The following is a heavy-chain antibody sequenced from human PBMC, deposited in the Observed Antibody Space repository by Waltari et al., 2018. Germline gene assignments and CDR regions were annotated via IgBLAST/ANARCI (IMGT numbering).Heavy chain of an antibody. CDR2: IYTNGST. Sequence: QVQLQESGPRLVKPSQTLSLTCTVSGGSIRSCCYSWHWIRQPAGKGLEWMGGIYTNGSTNYNPSLKSRVNTSVDTSKNQFSLSLSSLTAADTAVYYCARGPYCSSTSCYGQRIDYWGQGTLVTVSS. CDR3: ARGPYCSSTSCYGQRIDY. V-gene: IGHV4-61*02. D-gene: IGHD2-2*01. CDR1: GGSIRSCCYS. J-gene: IGHJ4*02.